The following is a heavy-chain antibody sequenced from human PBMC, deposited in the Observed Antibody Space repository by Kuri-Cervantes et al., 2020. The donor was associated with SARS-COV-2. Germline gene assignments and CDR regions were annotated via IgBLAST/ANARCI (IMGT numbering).Heavy chain of an antibody. Sequence: ASVKVSCKASGYTFTSYGISWVRQAPGQGLEWMGWISAYNGNTNYAQKLQGRVTMTTDTSTSTAYMELRSLRSDDTAVYYCASFGTAYAVGVATTKEFDYWGQGTLVTVSS. J-gene: IGHJ4*02. CDR2: ISAYNGNT. V-gene: IGHV1-18*04. CDR3: ASFGTAYAVGVATTKEFDY. D-gene: IGHD5-12*01. CDR1: GYTFTSYG.